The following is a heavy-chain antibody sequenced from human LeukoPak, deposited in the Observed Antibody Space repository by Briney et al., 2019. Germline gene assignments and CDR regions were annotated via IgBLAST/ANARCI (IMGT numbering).Heavy chain of an antibody. D-gene: IGHD2-2*02. CDR1: GYTFTSYG. J-gene: IGHJ4*02. Sequence: GASVKVSCKASGYTFTSYGISWVRQAPGQGLEWMGWISAYNGNTNYAQKLQGRVTMTTDTSTSTAYMELRSLRSDDTAVYYCARVNHSYCSSTSCYTLDYWGQGTLVTVSS. CDR2: ISAYNGNT. V-gene: IGHV1-18*01. CDR3: ARVNHSYCSSTSCYTLDY.